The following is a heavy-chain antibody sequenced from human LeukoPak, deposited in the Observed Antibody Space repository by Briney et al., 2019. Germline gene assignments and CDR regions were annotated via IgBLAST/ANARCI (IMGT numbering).Heavy chain of an antibody. V-gene: IGHV4-39*02. CDR3: VRDRGDWYFDL. D-gene: IGHD3-10*01. CDR1: GGSISSSSYY. J-gene: IGHJ2*01. CDR2: IYYSGST. Sequence: SETLSLTCTVSGGSISSSSYYWGWIRQPPGKGLEWIGSIYYSGSTYYNPSLKSRVTISVDTSKNQFSLKLSSVTAADTAVYYCVRDRGDWYFDLWGRGTLVTVSS.